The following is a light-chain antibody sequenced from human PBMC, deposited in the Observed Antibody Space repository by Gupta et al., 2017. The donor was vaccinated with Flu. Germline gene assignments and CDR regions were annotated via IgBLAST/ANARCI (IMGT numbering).Light chain of an antibody. V-gene: IGLV3-19*01. J-gene: IGLJ3*02. CDR2: AKN. CDR1: SRRTYY. Sequence: SSELTQDPAVSVALGPTVRITCQGDSRRTYYASWYQQKPGQAPGLVIYAKNSRPSGIPDRFSGSSSGNTASLIITGAQAEDEADYYCNSRDKSGDHFDEWVCGGGTKLTVL. CDR3: NSRDKSGDHFDEWV.